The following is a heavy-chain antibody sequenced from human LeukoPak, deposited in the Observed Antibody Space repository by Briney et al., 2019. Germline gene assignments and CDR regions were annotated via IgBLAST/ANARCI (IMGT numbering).Heavy chain of an antibody. Sequence: PGGSLRLSCAASGFTFSSYAMHWVRQAPGKGLEWVAVISYDGSNKYYADSVKGRFTISRDNSKNTLYLQMNSLRAEDTAVYYCARDPKDWYYYDSSGYYDRYYYYGMDVWGQGTTVTVSS. CDR1: GFTFSSYA. CDR3: ARDPKDWYYYDSSGYYDRYYYYGMDV. CDR2: ISYDGSNK. D-gene: IGHD3-22*01. V-gene: IGHV3-30-3*01. J-gene: IGHJ6*02.